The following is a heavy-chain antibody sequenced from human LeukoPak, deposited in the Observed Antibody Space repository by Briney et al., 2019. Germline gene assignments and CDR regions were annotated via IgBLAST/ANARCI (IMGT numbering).Heavy chain of an antibody. CDR3: AKAPGDYYDSSGYVPY. V-gene: IGHV3-30*18. CDR1: GFTFSNFG. CDR2: ISYGGSNK. D-gene: IGHD3-22*01. Sequence: PGGSLRLSCAASGFTFSNFGMHWVRQAPGKGLEWVAVISYGGSNKYYADSVKGRFTISRDNSKNTLYLQMNSLRAEDTAVYYCAKAPGDYYDSSGYVPYWGQRTLVTVSS. J-gene: IGHJ4*02.